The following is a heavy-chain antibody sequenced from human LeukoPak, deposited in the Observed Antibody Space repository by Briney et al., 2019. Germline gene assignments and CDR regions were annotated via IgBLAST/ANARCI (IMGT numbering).Heavy chain of an antibody. CDR3: ARLSAIRYGTDV. V-gene: IGHV4-59*08. Sequence: SATLSLTCTVSGGSISSYYWSWIRQPPGKGLEWIGYIYYSGSTNYNPSLKSRVTISVDTSKNQFSLKLSSVTAADTAVYYCARLSAIRYGTDVWGQATTVTVSS. J-gene: IGHJ6*02. CDR2: IYYSGST. D-gene: IGHD6-25*01. CDR1: GGSISSYY.